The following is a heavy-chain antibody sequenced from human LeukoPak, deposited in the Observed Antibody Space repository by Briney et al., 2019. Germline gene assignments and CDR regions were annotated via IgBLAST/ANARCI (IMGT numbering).Heavy chain of an antibody. CDR3: ARGNYYGSGTLGAFDI. CDR2: INHSGST. CDR1: GGSFSGYY. Sequence: SETLSLICAVYGGSFSGYYWSCIRQPPGKGLEWIGEINHSGSTNYIPPLKSRVTISVDTSKNQFSLKLSSVTAADTAVYYCARGNYYGSGTLGAFDIWGQGTMVTVSS. V-gene: IGHV4-34*01. J-gene: IGHJ3*02. D-gene: IGHD3-10*01.